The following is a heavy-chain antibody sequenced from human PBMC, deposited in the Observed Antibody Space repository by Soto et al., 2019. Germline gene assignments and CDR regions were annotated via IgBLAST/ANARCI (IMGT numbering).Heavy chain of an antibody. Sequence: QVQLVQSGAEVKKPGSSVKVSCKASGGTFSSYAISWVRQAPGQGLEWMGGIIPIFGTASYAQKLQGRVTITADESTSTAYMELSSLRSEDTAVYYCARPVPAAHYYYYYGMDVWGQGTTVTVSS. D-gene: IGHD2-2*01. CDR2: IIPIFGTA. V-gene: IGHV1-69*01. CDR1: GGTFSSYA. J-gene: IGHJ6*02. CDR3: ARPVPAAHYYYYYGMDV.